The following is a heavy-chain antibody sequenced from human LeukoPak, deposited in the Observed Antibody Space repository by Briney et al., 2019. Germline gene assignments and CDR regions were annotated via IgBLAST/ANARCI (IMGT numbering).Heavy chain of an antibody. CDR1: GGSISSSSYY. CDR3: ARDLSWQWLAMDV. V-gene: IGHV4-39*07. Sequence: SETLSLTCTVSGGSISSSSYYWGWIRQPPGKGLEWIGSIYYSGSTYYNPSLKSRVTISVDTSKNQFSLKLSSVTAADTAVYYCARDLSWQWLAMDVWGKGTTVTVSS. D-gene: IGHD6-19*01. J-gene: IGHJ6*03. CDR2: IYYSGST.